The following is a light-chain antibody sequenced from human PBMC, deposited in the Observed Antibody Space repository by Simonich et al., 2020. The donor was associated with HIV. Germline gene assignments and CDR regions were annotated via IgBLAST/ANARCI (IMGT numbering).Light chain of an antibody. Sequence: EIVLTQSPGTLSLSPGERATLSCRASQSVSSYLAWYQQKPGQAPRLLIYDASNRATDIPARFSGSGSGTDFTLTISSLEPEDFAVYYCQQRSDWPGTFGQGTKLEIK. CDR3: QQRSDWPGT. V-gene: IGKV3-11*01. CDR2: DAS. CDR1: QSVSSY. J-gene: IGKJ2*01.